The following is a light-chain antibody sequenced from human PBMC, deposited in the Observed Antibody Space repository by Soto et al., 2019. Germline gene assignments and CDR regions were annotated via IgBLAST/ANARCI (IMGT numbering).Light chain of an antibody. CDR3: QQYNNWPRT. Sequence: EIVMTQSPATLSVSPGERATLTCRASQSVYNNLAWYQQKPGQAPRLLMYGASTRATGIPARFGGSGAGTEFTLTINSLQSEDFAVYYCQQYNNWPRTFGQGTKVDIK. CDR1: QSVYNN. V-gene: IGKV3-15*01. CDR2: GAS. J-gene: IGKJ1*01.